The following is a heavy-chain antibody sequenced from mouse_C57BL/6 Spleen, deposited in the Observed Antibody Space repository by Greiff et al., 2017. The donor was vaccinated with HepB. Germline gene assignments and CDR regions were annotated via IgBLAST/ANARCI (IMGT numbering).Heavy chain of an antibody. CDR1: GFTFSSYA. J-gene: IGHJ4*01. Sequence: DVMLVESGGGLVKPGGSLKLSCAASGFTFSSYAMSWVRQTPEKRLEWVATISDGGSYTYYPDNVKGRFTISRDNAKNNLYLQMSHLKSEDTAMYYCASRFEGAMDYWGQGTSVTVSS. V-gene: IGHV5-4*03. CDR2: ISDGGSYT. CDR3: ASRFEGAMDY.